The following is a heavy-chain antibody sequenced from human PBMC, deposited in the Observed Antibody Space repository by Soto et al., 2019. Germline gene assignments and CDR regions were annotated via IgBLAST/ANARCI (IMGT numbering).Heavy chain of an antibody. V-gene: IGHV3-7*05. J-gene: IGHJ4*02. CDR1: GFTFSSYW. D-gene: IGHD2-15*01. CDR2: IKQDGSEK. CDR3: TRDLLDPVVVAAEPFDY. Sequence: PGGSLRLSCAASGFTFSSYWMSWVRQAPGKGLEWVANIKQDGSEKYYVDSVKGRFTISRDNAKNSLYLQMNSLRAEDTAVYYCTRDLLDPVVVAAEPFDYWGQGTLVTVSS.